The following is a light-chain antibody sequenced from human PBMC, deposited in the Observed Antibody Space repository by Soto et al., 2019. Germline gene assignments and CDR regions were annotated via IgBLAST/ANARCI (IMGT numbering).Light chain of an antibody. Sequence: QSVVTQPPSASGTPGQRVTISCSGSSSNIGSNIVNWYQQLPGTAPKLLIFNNNHRPSGVPDRFSGSKSGTSASLAISGLQSEDEADYYCAAWDDSLTGVIFGGGTKVTVL. CDR1: SSNIGSNI. CDR2: NNN. J-gene: IGLJ2*01. CDR3: AAWDDSLTGVI. V-gene: IGLV1-44*01.